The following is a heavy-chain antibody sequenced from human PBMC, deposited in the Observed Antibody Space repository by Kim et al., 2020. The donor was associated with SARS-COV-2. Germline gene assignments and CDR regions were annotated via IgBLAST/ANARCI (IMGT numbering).Heavy chain of an antibody. V-gene: IGHV3-15*01. CDR1: GFTFSNAW. CDR2: IKSKTDGGTT. J-gene: IGHJ6*02. D-gene: IGHD4-4*01. CDR3: TTGFSIYSLYYYYGMDV. Sequence: GGSLRLSCAASGFTFSNAWMSWVRQAPGKGLEWVGRIKSKTDGGTTDYAAPVKGRFTISRDDSKNTLYLQMNSLKTEDTAVYYCTTGFSIYSLYYYYGMDVWGQGTTVTVSS.